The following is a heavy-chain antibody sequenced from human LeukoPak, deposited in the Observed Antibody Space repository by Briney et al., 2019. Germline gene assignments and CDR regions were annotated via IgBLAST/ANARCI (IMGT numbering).Heavy chain of an antibody. J-gene: IGHJ3*02. CDR3: ARERAGAYCGGDCLHDAFDI. CDR1: GYTFTCYY. CDR2: INPNSGGT. D-gene: IGHD2-21*02. V-gene: IGHV1-2*02. Sequence: ASVKVSCKASGYTFTCYYMHWVRQAPGQGLEWMGWINPNSGGTNYAQKFQGRVTMTRDTSISTAYMELSRLRSDDTAVYYCARERAGAYCGGDCLHDAFDIWGQGTMVTVSS.